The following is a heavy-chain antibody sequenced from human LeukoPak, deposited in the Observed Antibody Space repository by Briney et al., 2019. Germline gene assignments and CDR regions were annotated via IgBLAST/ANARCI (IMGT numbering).Heavy chain of an antibody. J-gene: IGHJ4*02. V-gene: IGHV4-59*08. CDR1: GDSINTYY. CDR2: IYYSGHS. D-gene: IGHD3-22*01. CDR3: ARHGPEYYDATGYYNFDS. Sequence: SETLSLTCTVSGDSINTYYWSWIRQPPGKGLEWIGFIYYSGHSKYNPSLKSRLTLSLDTSKSQFSLKLTSVTAADTAVYYCARHGPEYYDATGYYNFDSWSQGTLVTDS.